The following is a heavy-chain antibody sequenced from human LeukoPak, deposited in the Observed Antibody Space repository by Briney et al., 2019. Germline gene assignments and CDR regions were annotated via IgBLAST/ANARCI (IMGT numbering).Heavy chain of an antibody. J-gene: IGHJ5*02. CDR2: ISSSSSYT. V-gene: IGHV3-11*06. CDR1: GFTFSDYY. CDR3: ARVPLGEFKGFDP. Sequence: PGGSLRLSCAASGFTFSDYYVSWIRQAPGKGLEWVSYISSSSSYTNYADSVKGRFTISRDNAKDSLYLQMNSLRAEDTAVYYCARVPLGEFKGFDPWGQGTLVTVSS. D-gene: IGHD3-10*01.